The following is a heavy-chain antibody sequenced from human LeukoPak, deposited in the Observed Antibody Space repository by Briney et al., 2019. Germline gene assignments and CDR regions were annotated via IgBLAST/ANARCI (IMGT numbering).Heavy chain of an antibody. Sequence: KPSETLSLTGTVSGGSNSGDYWSWIRQSPGKGLEWIAYIHSSGSTSYNPSLKSRVTISVDTSKNEFSLKLTSVNAADTAVYYCARDRPGGSSLDYWGQGILVTVSS. CDR3: ARDRPGGSSLDY. V-gene: IGHV4-59*01. CDR2: IHSSGST. D-gene: IGHD6-13*01. CDR1: GGSNSGDY. J-gene: IGHJ4*02.